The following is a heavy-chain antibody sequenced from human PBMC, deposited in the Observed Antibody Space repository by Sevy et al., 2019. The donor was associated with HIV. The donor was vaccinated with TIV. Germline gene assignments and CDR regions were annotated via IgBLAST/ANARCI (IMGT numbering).Heavy chain of an antibody. J-gene: IGHJ5*01. D-gene: IGHD1-1*01. CDR1: GFTFRSFS. CDR2: IWYDGRTK. V-gene: IGHV3-33*01. Sequence: GGSLSLSCSASGFTFRSFSMHWVRQAPGKGLEWVAAIWYDGRTKQYADSVKGRFTISRDNSKSMLNLEMNSLRAEDTALYFCARDSARVIVPTAGFDSWGQGTVVIVSS. CDR3: ARDSARVIVPTAGFDS.